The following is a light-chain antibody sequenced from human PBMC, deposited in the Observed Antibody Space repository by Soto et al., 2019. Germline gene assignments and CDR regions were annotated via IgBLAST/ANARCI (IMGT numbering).Light chain of an antibody. CDR3: AAWDGSLNVVL. J-gene: IGLJ2*01. Sequence: QSVLTQPSSASGTPGQTVTMSCSGTSSNIGTNTVNWYRQVPGTAPQLLIFNDNVRPSGVPGRFSGSKSGTSASLAISGLQSEDEADYYCAAWDGSLNVVLLGGGTKLTVL. V-gene: IGLV1-44*01. CDR2: NDN. CDR1: SSNIGTNT.